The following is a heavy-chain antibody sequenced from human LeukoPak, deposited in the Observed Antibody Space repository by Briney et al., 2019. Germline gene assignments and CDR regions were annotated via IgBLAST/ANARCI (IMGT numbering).Heavy chain of an antibody. CDR1: GGSFRGYY. Sequence: SETLSLTCAVYGGSFRGYYWSWIRQPPGKGLEWIGEINHSGGTNYNPSLRSRVTISVDTSKNQFSLKLSSVTAADTAVYYCARGQIHSYGYFQHWGQGTLVTVSS. CDR2: INHSGGT. D-gene: IGHD5-18*01. V-gene: IGHV4-34*01. J-gene: IGHJ1*01. CDR3: ARGQIHSYGYFQH.